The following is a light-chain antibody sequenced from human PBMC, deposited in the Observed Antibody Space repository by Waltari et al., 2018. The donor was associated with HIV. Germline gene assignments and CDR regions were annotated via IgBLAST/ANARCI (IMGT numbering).Light chain of an antibody. CDR3: QYRGS. J-gene: IGKJ2*01. Sequence: DIEMTQSPSSLSASVGDRFTITCQAGQHIVTFLNWYQQSPGKAPKLLIYDSSNLETGVPSRFSGGGSGTYFTFTINSLQPEDIATYYCQYRGSFGQGTKLQIK. V-gene: IGKV1-33*01. CDR2: DSS. CDR1: QHIVTF.